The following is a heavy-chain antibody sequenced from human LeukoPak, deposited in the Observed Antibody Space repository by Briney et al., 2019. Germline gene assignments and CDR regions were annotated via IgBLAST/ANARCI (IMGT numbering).Heavy chain of an antibody. D-gene: IGHD3-10*01. V-gene: IGHV3-21*01. J-gene: IGHJ4*02. CDR3: AAYYYGSGSYYSDY. CDR1: GFTFSTYS. CDR2: ISSGSGYI. Sequence: GGSLRLSCAASGFTFSTYSMNWVRQAPGKGLEWVSSISSGSGYIYYADSVKGRFTISRDNAKNSLYLQMNSLRAEDTAVYYCAAYYYGSGSYYSDYWGQGTLVTVSS.